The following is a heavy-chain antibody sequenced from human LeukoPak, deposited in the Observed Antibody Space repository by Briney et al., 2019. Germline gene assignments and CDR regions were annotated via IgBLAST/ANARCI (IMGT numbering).Heavy chain of an antibody. D-gene: IGHD3-22*01. CDR1: GFTFSNYD. Sequence: GGSLRLSCAASGFTFSNYDVHWVRQAPGKGLEWVAVIWYDGSNKYYVDSVKGRFTISRDISKNTLYLQMNSLRAEDTAVYYCAKPEGGYDSSGYYPSHFDYWGQGTLVTVSS. CDR3: AKPEGGYDSSGYYPSHFDY. CDR2: IWYDGSNK. V-gene: IGHV3-33*06. J-gene: IGHJ4*02.